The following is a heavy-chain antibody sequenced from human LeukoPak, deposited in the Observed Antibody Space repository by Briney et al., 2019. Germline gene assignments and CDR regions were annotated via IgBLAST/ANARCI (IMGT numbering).Heavy chain of an antibody. J-gene: IGHJ4*02. CDR2: INPNSGGT. CDR1: GYTFTGYY. Sequence: RRASVEVSCKASGYTFTGYYMHWVRQAPGQGLEWMGWINPNSGGTNYAQKFQGRVTMTRDTSISTAYMELRSLRSDDTAVYYCAREDGDYGDYWGQGTLVTVSS. D-gene: IGHD4-17*01. CDR3: AREDGDYGDY. V-gene: IGHV1-2*02.